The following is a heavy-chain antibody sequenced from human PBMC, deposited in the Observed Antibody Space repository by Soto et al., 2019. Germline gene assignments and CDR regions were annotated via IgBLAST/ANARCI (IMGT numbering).Heavy chain of an antibody. D-gene: IGHD6-13*01. Sequence: GFTFSRDNINWCRQAPGKGPEWVSYIGTSSGAISYADSVKGRFTISRDNAKNSLYMQMSGLRAEDTAVYYCSRVFGSSWNQAFFDYWGQGTLVTVSS. J-gene: IGHJ4*02. CDR2: IGTSSGAI. V-gene: IGHV3-48*01. CDR3: SRVFGSSWNQAFFDY. CDR1: GFTFSRDN.